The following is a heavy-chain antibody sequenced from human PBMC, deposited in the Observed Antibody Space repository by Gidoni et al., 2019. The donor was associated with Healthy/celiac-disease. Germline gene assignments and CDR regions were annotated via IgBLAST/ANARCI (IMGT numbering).Heavy chain of an antibody. CDR1: GGSIRRGDYY. Sequence: QVQLQESGSGLVQPSQPLSLTCTASGGSIRRGDYYWRWIRQPPGKGLEWIGYIYYSGSTYYNPSLKSRVTISVDTSKNQFSLKLSSVTAADTAVYYCARTPYGDYPTVWFDPWGQGTLVTVSS. CDR2: IYYSGST. CDR3: ARTPYGDYPTVWFDP. V-gene: IGHV4-30-4*01. J-gene: IGHJ5*02. D-gene: IGHD4-17*01.